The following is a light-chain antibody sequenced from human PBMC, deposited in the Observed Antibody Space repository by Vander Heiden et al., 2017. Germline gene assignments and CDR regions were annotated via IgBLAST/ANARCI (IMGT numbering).Light chain of an antibody. CDR3: QQDNSYSWT. CDR1: QSISSW. CDR2: KAS. J-gene: IGKJ1*01. Sequence: IQMTQSPSTLSASVGDRVTITCRASQSISSWLAWYQQKPGKAPKLLIYKASSLESGVPSRFSGSGSGTEFTLTISSLQPDDFTTYYCQQDNSYSWTFGQGTKVEIK. V-gene: IGKV1-5*03.